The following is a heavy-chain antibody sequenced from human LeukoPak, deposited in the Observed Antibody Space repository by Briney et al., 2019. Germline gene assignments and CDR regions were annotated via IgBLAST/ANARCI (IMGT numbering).Heavy chain of an antibody. CDR2: MFQSGGS. D-gene: IGHD6-13*01. V-gene: IGHV4-30-2*01. J-gene: IGHJ4*02. Sequence: PSETLSLTCTVSGGSISSGDYYWTWLRQPPGKGLEWIGYMFQSGGSSYNPSLKSRVTISVDTSKNQFSLKLSSVTAADTAVYYCARVRGIAAAYNYWGQGTLVTVSS. CDR3: ARVRGIAAAYNY. CDR1: GGSISSGDYY.